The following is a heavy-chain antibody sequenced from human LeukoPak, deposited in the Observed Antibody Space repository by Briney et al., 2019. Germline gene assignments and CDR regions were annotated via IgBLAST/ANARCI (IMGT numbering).Heavy chain of an antibody. CDR3: ARESSGIVGAKYIDY. D-gene: IGHD1-26*01. J-gene: IGHJ4*02. V-gene: IGHV3-7*01. Sequence: GGSLRLSCAASGFTFSIYWMSWVRQAPGKGPEWVANIKQDGSEKYYVDSVKGRFTISRDNAKNSLYLQMNSLRAEDTAVYYCARESSGIVGAKYIDYWGQGTLVTVSS. CDR1: GFTFSIYW. CDR2: IKQDGSEK.